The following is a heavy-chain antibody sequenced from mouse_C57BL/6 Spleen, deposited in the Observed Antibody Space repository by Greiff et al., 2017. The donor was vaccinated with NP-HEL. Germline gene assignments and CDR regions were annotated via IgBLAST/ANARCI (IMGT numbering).Heavy chain of an antibody. V-gene: IGHV1-64*01. Sequence: QVQLQQPGAELVKPGASVKLSCKASGYTFTSYWMHWVKQRPGQGLEWIGMIHPNSGSTNYNEKFKSKATLTVDKSSSTAYMHLSSLTSEDSAVYYCATDYYGSSDYAMDYWGQGTSVTVSS. CDR2: IHPNSGST. J-gene: IGHJ4*01. CDR1: GYTFTSYW. CDR3: ATDYYGSSDYAMDY. D-gene: IGHD1-1*01.